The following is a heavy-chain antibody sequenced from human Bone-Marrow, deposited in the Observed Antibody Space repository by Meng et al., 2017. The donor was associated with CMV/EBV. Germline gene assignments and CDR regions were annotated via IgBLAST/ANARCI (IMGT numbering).Heavy chain of an antibody. CDR3: AKDHCGGDCYNSGWFDP. Sequence: GGSLRLSCAASGFTFSTYGMHRVRQTPGKGLEWLTVIWYVGSNTYYADSVKGRFIISRDNSRNTLYLQMNSLRVEDTAVYYCAKDHCGGDCYNSGWFDPWGQGTLVTVSS. D-gene: IGHD2-21*01. CDR1: GFTFSTYG. CDR2: IWYVGSNT. V-gene: IGHV3-33*06. J-gene: IGHJ5*02.